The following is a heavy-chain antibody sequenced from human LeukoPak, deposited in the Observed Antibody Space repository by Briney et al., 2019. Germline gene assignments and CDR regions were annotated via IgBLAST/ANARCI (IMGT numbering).Heavy chain of an antibody. J-gene: IGHJ4*02. Sequence: RASVKVSCKASGYTFTGYYIHWVRQAPGQGLEWMGWINPNSGGTNHAQRFQGRVTMTRDTSISTAYMELSRLRSDDTAVYYCARTFDSYYLSGPDYWGQGTLVTVSS. V-gene: IGHV1-2*02. CDR2: INPNSGGT. CDR3: ARTFDSYYLSGPDY. CDR1: GYTFTGYY. D-gene: IGHD5-18*01.